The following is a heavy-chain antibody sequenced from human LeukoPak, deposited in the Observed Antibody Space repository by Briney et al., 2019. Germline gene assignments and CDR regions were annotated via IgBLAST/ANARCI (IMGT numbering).Heavy chain of an antibody. CDR3: ASGSLGDGYGVGDYYQYMDV. CDR2: IMPLFGTA. J-gene: IGHJ6*03. Sequence: SVKVSCKASGGTFNSYAISWVRQASGQGLEWMGGIMPLFGTANYAQEFQGRVTFTTDESASTAYMEVSSLRSEDTAVYYCASGSLGDGYGVGDYYQYMDVWGKGTTVTVSS. V-gene: IGHV1-69*05. D-gene: IGHD5-24*01. CDR1: GGTFNSYA.